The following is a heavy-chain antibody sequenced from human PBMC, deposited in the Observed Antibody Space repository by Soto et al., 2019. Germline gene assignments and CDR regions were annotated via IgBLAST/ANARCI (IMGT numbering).Heavy chain of an antibody. CDR3: ARVASRLGMSADKDAFDI. J-gene: IGHJ3*02. CDR1: GGSISSGGYY. Sequence: SETLSLTCTVSGGSISSGGYYWSWIRQHPGKGLEWIGYIYYSGSTYYNPSLKSRVTISVDTSKTQFSLKLSSVIAADTAVYYCARVASRLGMSADKDAFDIWGQGTKVTVSS. CDR2: IYYSGST. V-gene: IGHV4-31*03. D-gene: IGHD6-13*01.